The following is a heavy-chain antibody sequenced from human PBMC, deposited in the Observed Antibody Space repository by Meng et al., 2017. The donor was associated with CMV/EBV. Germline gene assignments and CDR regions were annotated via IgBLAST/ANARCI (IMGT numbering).Heavy chain of an antibody. Sequence: GGSLRLSCAVSGLTVSSNYMSWVRQAPGKGLEWVSVIYSGGTTGYADSVRGRFTISRDKSKNTLYLQMNSLRVADTAVYYCERSSGWYAFDMWGQGTMVTVSS. V-gene: IGHV3-53*01. CDR3: ERSSGWYAFDM. D-gene: IGHD6-19*01. CDR1: GLTVSSNY. J-gene: IGHJ3*02. CDR2: IYSGGTT.